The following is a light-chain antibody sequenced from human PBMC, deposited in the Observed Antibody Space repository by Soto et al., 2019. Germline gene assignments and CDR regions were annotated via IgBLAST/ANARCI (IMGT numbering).Light chain of an antibody. CDR1: QSVSSN. CDR2: GAS. Sequence: EIFLTPSPSTLSVSLGDRATLSCRASQSVSSNLAWYQQKPGQAPRLLIYGASTRATGIPARFSGSGSGTEFTLTISSLQSEDFAVYSCQQYNNWPLTFGGGTKVDIK. V-gene: IGKV3-15*01. J-gene: IGKJ4*01. CDR3: QQYNNWPLT.